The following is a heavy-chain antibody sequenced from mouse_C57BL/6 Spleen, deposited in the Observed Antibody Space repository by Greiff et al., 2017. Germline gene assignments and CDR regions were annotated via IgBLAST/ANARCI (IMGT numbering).Heavy chain of an antibody. CDR3: ARNPYGSSYAYAMDY. V-gene: IGHV2-2*01. CDR1: GFSLTSYG. D-gene: IGHD1-1*01. J-gene: IGHJ4*01. CDR2: IWSGGST. Sequence: QVQLKESGPGLVQPSQSLSITCTVSGFSLTSYGVHWVRQSPGKGLEWLGVIWSGGSTDYNAAFISSLSISKDNSKSQVFFKMNSLQADDTAIYYWARNPYGSSYAYAMDYWGQGTSVTVSS.